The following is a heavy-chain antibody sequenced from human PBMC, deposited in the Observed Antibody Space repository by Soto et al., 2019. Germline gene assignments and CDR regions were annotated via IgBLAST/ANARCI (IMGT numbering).Heavy chain of an antibody. J-gene: IGHJ4*02. V-gene: IGHV4-59*08. CDR2: IYYSGST. D-gene: IGHD1-26*01. CDR3: ARRYGSAIDY. CDR1: GGTLSSWY. Sequence: QVQLQESGPGLVKPSETLSLTCTVSGGTLSSWYWSWIRQPPGKGLEWIGYIYYSGSTNCNPSLKRRVTISVDTSKNQFALKLSSVTAADTAVYYWARRYGSAIDYWGQGTLVTVSS.